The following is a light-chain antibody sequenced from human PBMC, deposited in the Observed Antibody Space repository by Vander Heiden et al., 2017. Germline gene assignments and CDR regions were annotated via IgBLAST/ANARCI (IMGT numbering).Light chain of an antibody. CDR2: GAS. CDR1: QRLSISY. Sequence: EIVLTQSPDTLSLSPGERATLSCRSSQRLSISYLAWYQQKPGQAPRLLVFGASFRATAIPDRFSASGSGTYFTLTISRLEPEDFAVYYCQQSSVSPLTFGGGTKVEFK. CDR3: QQSSVSPLT. V-gene: IGKV3-20*01. J-gene: IGKJ4*01.